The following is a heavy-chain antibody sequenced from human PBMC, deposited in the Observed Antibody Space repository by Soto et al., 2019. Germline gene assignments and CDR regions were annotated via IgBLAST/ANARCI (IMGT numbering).Heavy chain of an antibody. CDR3: ARLGYSSGWYVAPFDY. J-gene: IGHJ4*02. Sequence: PSETLSLTCTVSGGSISSYYWSWIRQPPGKGLEWIGYIYYSGSTNYNPSLKSRVTISVGTSKNQFSLKLSSVTAADTAVYYCARLGYSSGWYVAPFDYWGQGTLVTVSS. V-gene: IGHV4-59*08. CDR1: GGSISSYY. CDR2: IYYSGST. D-gene: IGHD6-19*01.